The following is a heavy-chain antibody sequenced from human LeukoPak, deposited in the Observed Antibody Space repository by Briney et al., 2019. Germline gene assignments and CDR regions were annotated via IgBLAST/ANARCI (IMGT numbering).Heavy chain of an antibody. J-gene: IGHJ4*02. Sequence: GGSLRLSCAASGFTFSSYWMHWVRHAPGKGLVWVSRINTDGSSTSYADSVKGRFTISRDNAKNTLYLQMNSLRAEDTAVYYRARDRDSSGWSGGFDYWGQGTLVTVSS. V-gene: IGHV3-74*01. CDR2: INTDGSST. CDR3: ARDRDSSGWSGGFDY. D-gene: IGHD6-19*01. CDR1: GFTFSSYW.